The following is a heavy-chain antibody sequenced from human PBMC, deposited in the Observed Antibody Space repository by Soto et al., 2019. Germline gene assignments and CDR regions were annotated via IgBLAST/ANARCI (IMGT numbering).Heavy chain of an antibody. D-gene: IGHD3-22*01. CDR2: IYYSGST. CDR1: GGSISSGGYY. CDR3: ASFDNYYDSSGYYYVGDAFDI. V-gene: IGHV4-31*03. J-gene: IGHJ3*02. Sequence: PSETLSLTCTVSGGSISSGGYYWSWIRQHPGKGLEWIGYIYYSGSTYYNPSLKGRVTISVDTSKNQFSLKLSSVTAADTAVYYCASFDNYYDSSGYYYVGDAFDIWGQGTMVTVSS.